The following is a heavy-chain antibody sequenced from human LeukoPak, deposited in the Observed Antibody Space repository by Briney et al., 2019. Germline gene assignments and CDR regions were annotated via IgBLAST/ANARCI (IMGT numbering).Heavy chain of an antibody. Sequence: PGGSLRLSCAASGFTFSSYWMSWVRQAPGKGLEWVANIKQDGSEKYYVDSVKGRFTISRDNAKNSLYLQMSSLRAEDTAVYYCARDHYDSSGYFQFDPWGQGTLCSVSS. CDR1: GFTFSSYW. CDR2: IKQDGSEK. V-gene: IGHV3-7*01. D-gene: IGHD3-22*01. J-gene: IGHJ5*02. CDR3: ARDHYDSSGYFQFDP.